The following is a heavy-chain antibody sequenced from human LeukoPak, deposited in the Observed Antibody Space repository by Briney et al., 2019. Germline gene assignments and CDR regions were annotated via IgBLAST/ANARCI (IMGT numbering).Heavy chain of an antibody. J-gene: IGHJ3*02. CDR2: IYTSGST. Sequence: SETLSLTCTVCACSISSYYWSWIRQPAGKGLEWIGRIYTSGSTNYNPSLKSRVTMSVDTSKNQFSLKLSSVTAADTAVYYCATHRPVIDAFDIWGQGTMVTVSS. CDR1: ACSISSYY. CDR3: ATHRPVIDAFDI. V-gene: IGHV4-4*07. D-gene: IGHD2-21*01.